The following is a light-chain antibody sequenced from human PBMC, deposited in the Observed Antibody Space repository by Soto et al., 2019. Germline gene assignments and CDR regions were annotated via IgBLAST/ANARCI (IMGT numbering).Light chain of an antibody. CDR1: SSNIGAGSD. Sequence: QSVLTQPPSISGAPGQRVTISCTGSSSNIGAGSDVHWYHQLPGTAPKLLIYGNTNRPSGVPDRFSGSKSGTSASLAIAGLQTEDEGDYYCQTYDSSLSGLDVFGTGTQGTVL. V-gene: IGLV1-40*01. J-gene: IGLJ1*01. CDR2: GNT. CDR3: QTYDSSLSGLDV.